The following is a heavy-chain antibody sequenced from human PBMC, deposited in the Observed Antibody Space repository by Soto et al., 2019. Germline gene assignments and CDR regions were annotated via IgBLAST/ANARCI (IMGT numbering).Heavy chain of an antibody. CDR3: ARDDSYYFDY. D-gene: IGHD2-21*02. J-gene: IGHJ4*02. CDR2: IYYSGST. Sequence: SETLSLTCTVSGGSIISYYWSWIRQPPGKGLEWIGYIYYSGSTNYNPSLKSRVTISVDTSKNQFSLKLSSVTAADTAVYYCARDDSYYFDYWGQGTLVTVSS. V-gene: IGHV4-59*01. CDR1: GGSIISYY.